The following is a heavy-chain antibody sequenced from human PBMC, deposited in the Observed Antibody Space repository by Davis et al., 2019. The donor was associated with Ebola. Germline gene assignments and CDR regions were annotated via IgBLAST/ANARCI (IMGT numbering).Heavy chain of an antibody. CDR2: INPNSGGT. D-gene: IGHD3-22*01. J-gene: IGHJ6*02. Sequence: AASVKVSCKASGYTFTGYYMHWVRQAPGQGLEWMGRINPNSGGTNYAQKFQGRVTMTRDTSISTAYMELSRLRSDDTAVYYCARGGITMIVVPRDYYYGMDVWGQGTTVTVSS. V-gene: IGHV1-2*06. CDR1: GYTFTGYY. CDR3: ARGGITMIVVPRDYYYGMDV.